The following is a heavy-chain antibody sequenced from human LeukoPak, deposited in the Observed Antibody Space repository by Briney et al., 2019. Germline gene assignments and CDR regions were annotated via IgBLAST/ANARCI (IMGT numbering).Heavy chain of an antibody. CDR1: GFTFSSYG. J-gene: IGHJ4*02. D-gene: IGHD3-16*01. CDR2: ISGSGDTT. Sequence: GGTLRLSCAASGFTFSSYGMSWVRQAPGRGLEWVSAISGSGDTTYYADSVKGRFTISRDNSKNTLYLQMNSLRAEDTAVYYCASDDYDRGVWGQGTLVTVSS. V-gene: IGHV3-23*01. CDR3: ASDDYDRGV.